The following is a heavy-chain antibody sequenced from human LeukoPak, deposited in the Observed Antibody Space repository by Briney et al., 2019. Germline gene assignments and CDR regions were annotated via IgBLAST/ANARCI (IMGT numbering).Heavy chain of an antibody. V-gene: IGHV1-69*04. Sequence: ASVKVSCKASGGTFSSYAISWVRQAPGQGLEWMGRIIPILGIANYAQKFQGRVTITADKSTSTAYMELSSLRSEDTAVYYCAREHRRDTAMGSEYFDYWGQGTLVTVSS. CDR1: GGTFSSYA. CDR3: AREHRRDTAMGSEYFDY. CDR2: IIPILGIA. D-gene: IGHD5-18*01. J-gene: IGHJ4*02.